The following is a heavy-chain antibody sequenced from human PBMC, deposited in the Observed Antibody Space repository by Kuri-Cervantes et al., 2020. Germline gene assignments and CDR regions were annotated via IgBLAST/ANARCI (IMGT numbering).Heavy chain of an antibody. Sequence: SETLSLTCAVYGGSLSGYYWSWIRQPPGKGLEWIGGINHSGSTNYNPSLKSRVTISVDTSKNQFSLKLSSVTAADTAVYYCARGRGGVVPAANADYWGQGTLVTVSS. CDR1: GGSLSGYY. V-gene: IGHV4-34*01. CDR2: INHSGST. CDR3: ARGRGGVVPAANADY. J-gene: IGHJ4*02. D-gene: IGHD2-2*01.